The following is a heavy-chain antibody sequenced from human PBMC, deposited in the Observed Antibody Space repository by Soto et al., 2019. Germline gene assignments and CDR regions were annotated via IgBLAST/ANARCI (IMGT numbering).Heavy chain of an antibody. Sequence: GGSLRLSCEGSGFTFRSDSMNWLRQAPGRGREWVASISTSNSFIYYGDSVRGRFIMSRDNAKNSLDLDMHSLTSDDTAVYFCARSLWSPYFYYGLHVWGHGTTVTV. CDR3: ARSLWSPYFYYGLHV. J-gene: IGHJ6*02. D-gene: IGHD2-21*01. CDR2: ISTSNSFI. CDR1: GFTFRSDS. V-gene: IGHV3-21*04.